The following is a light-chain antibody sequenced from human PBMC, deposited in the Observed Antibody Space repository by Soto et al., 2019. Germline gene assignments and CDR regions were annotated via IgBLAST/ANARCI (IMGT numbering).Light chain of an antibody. CDR1: SSNIGSNY. V-gene: IGLV1-47*01. Sequence: QSVLTQPPPASGTPGQRVTISCSGSSSNIGSNYVYWYQQLPGTAPKLLIYRNNQRPSGVPDRFSGSKSGTSASLAISGLRSEDEADDYCEAWDDSLSGRYVFGTGTKVTV. CDR3: EAWDDSLSGRYV. CDR2: RNN. J-gene: IGLJ1*01.